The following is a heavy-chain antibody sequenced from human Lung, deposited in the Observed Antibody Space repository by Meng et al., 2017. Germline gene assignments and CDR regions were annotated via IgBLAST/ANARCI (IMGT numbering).Heavy chain of an antibody. CDR3: ARGPTTMAHDFDY. V-gene: IGHV4-34*01. D-gene: IGHD4-11*01. CDR2: INHSGST. Sequence: QVQLQQWGAGLLKPSETVSLTCVVSGGSFSDYYWSWIRQPPGKGLEWIGEINHSGSTNYNPSLESRATISVDTSQNNLSLKLSSVTAADSAVYYCARGPTTMAHDFDYWGQGTLVTVSS. J-gene: IGHJ4*02. CDR1: GGSFSDYY.